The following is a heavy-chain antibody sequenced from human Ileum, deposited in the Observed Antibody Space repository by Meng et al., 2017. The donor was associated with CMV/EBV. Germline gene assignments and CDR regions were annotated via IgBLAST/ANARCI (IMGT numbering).Heavy chain of an antibody. CDR1: GFTVSSNY. Sequence: GGSLRLSCVASGFTVSSNYMSWVRQAPGKGLEWVSIIYSDGTTYYADSVKGRFTISRDKSKNTLDLQMNSLRAEDMAVYYCAYSSSWAHFDYWGRGPLAPSPQ. J-gene: IGHJ4*02. CDR3: AYSSSWAHFDY. V-gene: IGHV3-53*01. D-gene: IGHD6-13*01. CDR2: IYSDGTT.